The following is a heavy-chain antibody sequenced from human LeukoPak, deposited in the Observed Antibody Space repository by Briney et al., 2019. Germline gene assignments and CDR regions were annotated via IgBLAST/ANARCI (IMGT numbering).Heavy chain of an antibody. D-gene: IGHD3-9*01. J-gene: IGHJ4*02. CDR3: AKGYYDILTGYYALDY. CDR2: IYPGDSDT. Sequence: GESLQISCKGSGYSFTSHWIGWVRQRPGKGLEWMGIIYPGDSDTRYSPSFQGQVTISADKSISTAYLQWSSLKASDTAMYYCAKGYYDILTGYYALDYWGQGTLVTVSS. V-gene: IGHV5-51*01. CDR1: GYSFTSHW.